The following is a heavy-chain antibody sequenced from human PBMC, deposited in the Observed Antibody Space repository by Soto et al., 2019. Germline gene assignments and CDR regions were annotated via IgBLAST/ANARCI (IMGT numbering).Heavy chain of an antibody. Sequence: GGSLRLSCAASGFTFSNAWMSWVRQAPGKGLEWVGRIKSKTGGGTTDYAAPVKGRFTISRDDSKNTLYLQMNSLKTEDTAVYYCTTDYFDYWGQGTLVTVSS. CDR2: IKSKTGGGTT. CDR3: TTDYFDY. J-gene: IGHJ4*02. CDR1: GFTFSNAW. V-gene: IGHV3-15*01.